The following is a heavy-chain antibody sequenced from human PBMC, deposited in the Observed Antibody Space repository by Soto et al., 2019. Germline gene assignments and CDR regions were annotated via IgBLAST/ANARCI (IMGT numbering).Heavy chain of an antibody. CDR1: GFTFSSYA. J-gene: IGHJ2*01. Sequence: EVQLLESGGGLVQPGGSLRLSCAASGFTFSSYAMSWVRQAPGKGLEWVSAISGSGGSTHYADSVKGRFTISRDNSKNTLYLQMNSLRAEDKAVYDCARAPRENSGLVWYFDLGGRGTLVTVAS. CDR3: ARAPRENSGLVWYFDL. V-gene: IGHV3-23*01. CDR2: ISGSGGST. D-gene: IGHD1-26*01.